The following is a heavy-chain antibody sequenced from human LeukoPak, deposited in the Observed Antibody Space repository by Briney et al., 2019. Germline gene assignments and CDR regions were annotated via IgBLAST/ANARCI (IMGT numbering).Heavy chain of an antibody. Sequence: ASVKVSCKASGGTFSSYAISWVRQAPGQGLEWMGRITPIFGTANYAQKFQGRVTITTDESTSTAYMELSSLRSEDTAVYYCARDQYYYDSSGYYYFAFDIWGQGTMVTVSS. CDR2: ITPIFGTA. J-gene: IGHJ3*02. D-gene: IGHD3-22*01. CDR1: GGTFSSYA. CDR3: ARDQYYYDSSGYYYFAFDI. V-gene: IGHV1-69*05.